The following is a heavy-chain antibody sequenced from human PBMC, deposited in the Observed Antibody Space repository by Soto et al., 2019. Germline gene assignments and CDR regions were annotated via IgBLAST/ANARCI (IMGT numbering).Heavy chain of an antibody. CDR2: IIPIFGTA. D-gene: IGHD3-22*01. V-gene: IGHV1-69*12. CDR3: ARDRGPSSGCYPYWFDP. Sequence: QVQLVQSGAEVKKPGSSVKVSCKASGGTFSSYAISWVRQAPGQGLEWMGEIIPIFGTANYAQKFQGRVTITGDESTSTAYMELSSLRSEDTAVYYCARDRGPSSGCYPYWFDPWGQGTLVTVSS. CDR1: GGTFSSYA. J-gene: IGHJ5*02.